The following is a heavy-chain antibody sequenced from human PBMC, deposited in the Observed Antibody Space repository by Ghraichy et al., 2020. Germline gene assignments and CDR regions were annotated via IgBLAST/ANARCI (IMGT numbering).Heavy chain of an antibody. CDR1: GFTFSSHW. V-gene: IGHV3-7*01. CDR3: ARVKEGANINFDY. J-gene: IGHJ4*02. Sequence: AGSLRLSCAASGFTFSSHWMGWVRQAPGKGLEWVANINQDGTDTYHVDSVKGRFTISRDNAKNSLYLQMNSLRAEDTAVYYCARVKEGANINFDYWGQGTLVTVSS. CDR2: INQDGTDT. D-gene: IGHD1-26*01.